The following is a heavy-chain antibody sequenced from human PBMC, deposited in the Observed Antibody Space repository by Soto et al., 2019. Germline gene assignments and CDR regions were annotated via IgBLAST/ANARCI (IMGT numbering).Heavy chain of an antibody. CDR1: GWSFIGYY. J-gene: IGHJ1*01. CDR3: AATQLRFFDFSTRPGYLQH. D-gene: IGHD3-9*01. Sequence: QVHLQQWGAGLLKPSESLSITCAVYGWSFIGYYWSWIRKPPGKGLEWIGESNHSGSTNYNPSLKSRVTISVDTAKNQYSLKLSSVTAADTAVYYCAATQLRFFDFSTRPGYLQHWGQGTLVTVSS. CDR2: SNHSGST. V-gene: IGHV4-34*01.